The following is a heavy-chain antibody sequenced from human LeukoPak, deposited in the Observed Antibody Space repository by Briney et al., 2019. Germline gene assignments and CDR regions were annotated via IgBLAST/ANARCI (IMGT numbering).Heavy chain of an antibody. V-gene: IGHV3-23*01. Sequence: GGSLRLSCAASGFTFSNYAMSWVRQAPGKGLEWVSTISRSGGSTSYADSVKGRFTVSRDNPKNTLFLQMNGLTAEDTAVYYCATDGRDCTNGACYYYFECWGQGTLVTVSS. CDR1: GFTFSNYA. CDR2: ISRSGGST. D-gene: IGHD2-8*01. CDR3: ATDGRDCTNGACYYYFEC. J-gene: IGHJ4*02.